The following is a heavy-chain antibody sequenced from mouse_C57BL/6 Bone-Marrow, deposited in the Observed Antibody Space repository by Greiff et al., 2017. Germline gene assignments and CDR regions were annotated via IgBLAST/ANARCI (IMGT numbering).Heavy chain of an antibody. V-gene: IGHV5-9*01. D-gene: IGHD2-1*01. CDR1: GFTFSSYT. J-gene: IGHJ3*01. CDR2: ISGGGGNT. Sequence: EVQVVESGGGLVKPGGSLKLSCAASGFTFSSYTMSWVRQTPEKRLEWVATISGGGGNTYYPDSVKGRFTISRDNAKNTLYLQMSSLRSEDTALYYCARHHGNYFAYWGQGTLVTVSA. CDR3: ARHHGNYFAY.